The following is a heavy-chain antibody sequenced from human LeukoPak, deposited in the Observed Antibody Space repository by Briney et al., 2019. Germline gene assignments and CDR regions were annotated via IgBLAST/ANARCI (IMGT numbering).Heavy chain of an antibody. V-gene: IGHV3-13*01. CDR1: GFSFSTYD. CDR3: TRGFYCTDHSCYVNGEFDY. Sequence: GGSLRLSCAASGFSFSTYDMHWVRQTPGGGLEWVSGTGTSGDTHYPDSVEGRFTISRENAKNFLYLQMNSLRAGDTAVYYCTRGFYCTDHSCYVNGEFDYWGQGTLVTVFS. J-gene: IGHJ4*02. D-gene: IGHD2-8*02. CDR2: TGTSGDT.